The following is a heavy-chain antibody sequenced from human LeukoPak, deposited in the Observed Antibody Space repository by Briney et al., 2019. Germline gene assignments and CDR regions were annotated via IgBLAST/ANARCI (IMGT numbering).Heavy chain of an antibody. J-gene: IGHJ4*02. D-gene: IGHD5-24*01. CDR3: AARSVASNPEAY. V-gene: IGHV3-48*03. CDR2: ISTSATTI. CDR1: GFIFSSYA. Sequence: PGGSLRLSCAASGFIFSSYAMSWVRQAPGKGLEWVSYISTSATTIYFADSVKGRFTISRDDAKNSLYLQMNSLRAEDTAVYYCAARSVASNPEAYWGQGALVTVSS.